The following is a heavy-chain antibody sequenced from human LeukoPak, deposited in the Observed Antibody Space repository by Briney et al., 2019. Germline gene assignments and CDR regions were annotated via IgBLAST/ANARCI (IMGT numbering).Heavy chain of an antibody. CDR1: GYTFTSYG. D-gene: IGHD3-22*01. V-gene: IGHV1-18*01. J-gene: IGHJ4*02. Sequence: ASVKVSCKASGYTFTSYGISWVRQAPGQGREGMGWISAYNGNTNYAQKLQGRVTMTTGTSTSTAYMELRSLRSDDTAVYYCARVLLQNYYDSSGYFDYWGQGTLVTVSS. CDR3: ARVLLQNYYDSSGYFDY. CDR2: ISAYNGNT.